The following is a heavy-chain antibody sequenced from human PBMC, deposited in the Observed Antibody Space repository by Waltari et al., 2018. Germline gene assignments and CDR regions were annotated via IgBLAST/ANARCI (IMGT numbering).Heavy chain of an antibody. CDR2: VDPEDGET. CDR1: GYTFTDYY. CDR3: ARSPGRDIVVVVAATAWFDP. D-gene: IGHD2-15*01. J-gene: IGHJ5*02. Sequence: EVQLVQSGAEVKKPGATVKISCKASGYTFTDYYMHWVQQAPGKGLAWMGRVDPEDGETIYAEKFQGRVTITADTSKNQFSLKLSSVTAADTAVYYCARSPGRDIVVVVAATAWFDPWGQGTLVTVSS. V-gene: IGHV1-69-2*01.